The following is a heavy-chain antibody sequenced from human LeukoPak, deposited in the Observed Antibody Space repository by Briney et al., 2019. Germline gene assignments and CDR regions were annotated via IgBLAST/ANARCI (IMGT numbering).Heavy chain of an antibody. V-gene: IGHV3-53*05. D-gene: IGHD3-10*01. CDR1: GFTVSSSY. Sequence: PGGSLRLSCAASGFTVSSSYMSWVRQAPGKGLEWVSVIYSGGSTYYADSVKGRFTISRDNSKNTLYLQMNSLRAEDTAVYYCAREYYYGSGSLDYWGQGTLVTVSS. CDR3: AREYYYGSGSLDY. J-gene: IGHJ4*02. CDR2: IYSGGST.